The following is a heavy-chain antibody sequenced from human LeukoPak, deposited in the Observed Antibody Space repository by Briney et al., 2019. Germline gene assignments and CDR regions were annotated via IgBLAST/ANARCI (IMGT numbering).Heavy chain of an antibody. CDR2: INLDGSQK. CDR3: ARDVDYANPRHDY. V-gene: IGHV3-7*01. J-gene: IGHJ4*02. Sequence: GGSLRLSCGASGFTFSSYWMHWVRQAPGKGLEWVANINLDGSQKYYVDSLKGRFTISRDNAKNSLYLQMNSLRAEDTAVYYCARDVDYANPRHDYWGQGTLVTVSS. CDR1: GFTFSSYW. D-gene: IGHD4/OR15-4a*01.